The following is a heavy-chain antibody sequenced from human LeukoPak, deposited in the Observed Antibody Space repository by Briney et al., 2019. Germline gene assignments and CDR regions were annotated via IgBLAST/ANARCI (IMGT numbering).Heavy chain of an antibody. CDR3: ARRYCSSTSCSFPHDY. Sequence: GSSVKVSCKASGGTFSSYAISWVRQAPGQGLEWMGGIIPIFGTANYAQKFQGRVTITADESTSTAYMELSSLRSEDTAVYYCARRYCSSTSCSFPHDYWGQGTLVTVSS. CDR2: IIPIFGTA. V-gene: IGHV1-69*01. CDR1: GGTFSSYA. D-gene: IGHD2-2*01. J-gene: IGHJ4*02.